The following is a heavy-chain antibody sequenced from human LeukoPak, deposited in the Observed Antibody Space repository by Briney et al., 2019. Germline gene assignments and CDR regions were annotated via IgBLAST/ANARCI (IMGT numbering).Heavy chain of an antibody. CDR1: GFTFSSYG. V-gene: IGHV3-30*18. D-gene: IGHD4-17*01. CDR3: AKTPLMTTVTTFDY. CDR2: ISYDGSNK. Sequence: GGSLRLSCAASGFTFSSYGMHWVRQAPGKGLEWVAVISYDGSNKYYADSVKGRFTISRDNSKNTLYLQMNSLRAEDTAVYYCAKTPLMTTVTTFDYWGQGTLVTVSS. J-gene: IGHJ4*02.